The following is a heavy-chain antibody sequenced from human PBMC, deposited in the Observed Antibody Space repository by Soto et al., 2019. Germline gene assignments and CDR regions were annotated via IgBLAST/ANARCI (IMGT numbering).Heavy chain of an antibody. CDR3: ARSLVVVAASVGPGTPSDY. CDR2: ISAYNGNT. J-gene: IGHJ4*02. CDR1: GYTFTSYG. D-gene: IGHD2-15*01. Sequence: GASVKVSCKASGYTFTSYGISWVRQAPGQGLEWMGWISAYNGNTNYAQKLQGRVTMTTDTSTSTAYMELRSLRSDDTAVYYCARSLVVVAASVGPGTPSDYWGQGTLVTVSS. V-gene: IGHV1-18*01.